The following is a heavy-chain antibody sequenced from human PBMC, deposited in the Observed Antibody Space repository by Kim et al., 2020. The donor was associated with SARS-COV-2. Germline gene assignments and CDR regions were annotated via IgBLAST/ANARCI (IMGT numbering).Heavy chain of an antibody. Sequence: GGSLRLSCAASGFTFSSYAMHWVRQAPGKGLEWVAVISYDGSNKYYADSVKGRFTISRDNSKNTLYLQMNSLRAEDTAVYYCARGEAYYYDNTLSAPTWGQGTMVTVSS. J-gene: IGHJ3*01. V-gene: IGHV3-30*04. CDR1: GFTFSSYA. D-gene: IGHD3-22*01. CDR3: ARGEAYYYDNTLSAPT. CDR2: ISYDGSNK.